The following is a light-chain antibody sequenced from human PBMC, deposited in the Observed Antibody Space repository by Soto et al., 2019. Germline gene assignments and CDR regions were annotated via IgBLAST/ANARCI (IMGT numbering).Light chain of an antibody. CDR1: DSDVGGYNF. Sequence: QSALTQPPSASGSPGQSVTISCTGTDSDVGGYNFVSWYQHHPGKAPKLMIYEVTRRPSGVPDRFSGSKSANTASLTVSGLLAEDEADYYCASYAGGNQVFGTGTKVTVL. J-gene: IGLJ1*01. CDR3: ASYAGGNQV. V-gene: IGLV2-8*01. CDR2: EVT.